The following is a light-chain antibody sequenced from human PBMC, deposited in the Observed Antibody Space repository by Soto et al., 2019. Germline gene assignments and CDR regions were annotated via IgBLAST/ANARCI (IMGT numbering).Light chain of an antibody. V-gene: IGLV1-47*03. J-gene: IGLJ2*01. CDR3: AAWDDSLSGVV. Sequence: QSVLTQPPSASGTPGQRVTISCSGSRSNIGSNYVYWYQQLPGTAPKLLIYRNNQRPSGVPDRFSGSKSGTSASLAISGLWSEDEADYYCAAWDDSLSGVVFGGGTKLTVL. CDR2: RNN. CDR1: RSNIGSNY.